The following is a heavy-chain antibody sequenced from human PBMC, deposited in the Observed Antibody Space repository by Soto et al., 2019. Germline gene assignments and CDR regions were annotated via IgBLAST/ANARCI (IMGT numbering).Heavy chain of an antibody. CDR2: IYSGGST. CDR1: GFTVSSNY. J-gene: IGHJ3*02. CDR3: ARGGNGFDSSLSFAFDI. D-gene: IGHD6-6*01. V-gene: IGHV3-53*01. Sequence: GSLRLSCAASGFTVSSNYMSWVRQAPGKGLEWVSVIYSGGSTYYADSVKGRFTISRDNSKNTLYLQMNSLTAEDTAVYYCARGGNGFDSSLSFAFDIWGQGTMVTVSS.